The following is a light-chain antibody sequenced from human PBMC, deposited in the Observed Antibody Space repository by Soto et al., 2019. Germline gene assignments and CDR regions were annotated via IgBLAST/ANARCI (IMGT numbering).Light chain of an antibody. V-gene: IGKV3-15*01. CDR1: QSVSRN. J-gene: IGKJ1*01. CDR3: QHYNNWPPWT. Sequence: EILMTQSPATLSVSPGEIATLACRASQSVSRNVAWYQQKHGQAPRLLIYGASTRATGIPARFSGSGSGTEFTLTISSLQSEDFAVYYCQHYNNWPPWTFGQGTKVGIK. CDR2: GAS.